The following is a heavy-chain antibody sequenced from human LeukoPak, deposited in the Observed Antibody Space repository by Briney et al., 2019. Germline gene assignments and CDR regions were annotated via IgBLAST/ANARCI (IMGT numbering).Heavy chain of an antibody. CDR2: IIPIFGTA. CDR3: ARDQIAVAGNFGH. CDR1: GGTFSSYA. Sequence: SVKVSCKASGGTFSSYAISWVRQAPGQGLEWMGRIIPIFGTANYAQKFQGRVTITTDESTSTAYMELSSLRSEDTAVYYCARDQIAVAGNFGHWGQRTVVTVPS. D-gene: IGHD6-13*01. J-gene: IGHJ4*02. V-gene: IGHV1-69*05.